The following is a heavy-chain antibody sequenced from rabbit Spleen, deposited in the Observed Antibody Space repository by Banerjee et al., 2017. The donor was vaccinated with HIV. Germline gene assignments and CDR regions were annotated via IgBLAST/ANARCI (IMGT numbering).Heavy chain of an antibody. CDR3: ARDTSSSFSSYGIDL. CDR1: GFSFSGSQY. J-gene: IGHJ6*01. V-gene: IGHV1S40*01. D-gene: IGHD1-1*01. CDR2: ITGSSSTVT. Sequence: PLEESGGGLVKPGASLTLTCTASGFSFSGSQYMCWVRQAPGKGLEWISCITGSSSTVTYSATWAKGRFSCSKTSSTTVTLQMTSLTVADTSTYFCARDTSSSFSSYGIDLWGPGTLVTVS.